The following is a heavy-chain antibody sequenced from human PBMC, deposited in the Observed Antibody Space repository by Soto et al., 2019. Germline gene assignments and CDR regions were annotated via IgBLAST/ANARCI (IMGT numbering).Heavy chain of an antibody. V-gene: IGHV3-30-3*01. CDR2: ISYDGSNK. D-gene: IGHD6-6*01. Sequence: GGSLRLSCAASGFTFSSYAMHWVRQAPGKGLEWVTVISYDGSNKYYADSVKGRFTISRDNSKNTLYLQMNSLRAEDTAVYYCARAIEYSSSSGFDYWGQGTLVTVSS. CDR3: ARAIEYSSSSGFDY. CDR1: GFTFSSYA. J-gene: IGHJ4*02.